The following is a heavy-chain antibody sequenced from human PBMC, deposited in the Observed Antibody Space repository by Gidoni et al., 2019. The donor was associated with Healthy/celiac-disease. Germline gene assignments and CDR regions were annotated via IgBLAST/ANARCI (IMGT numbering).Heavy chain of an antibody. V-gene: IGHV1-2*06. Sequence: QVQLVQSGAEVKKPGASVKVSCKASGYTFTGSYMHWVRQAPGQGLEWMGRIHPNSGGTNYAQKFQGRVTMTRDTSISTAYMELSRLRSDDTAVYYCARDLHGRIAAQQGPGGYWGQGTLVTVSS. D-gene: IGHD6-13*01. CDR2: IHPNSGGT. CDR1: GYTFTGSY. J-gene: IGHJ4*02. CDR3: ARDLHGRIAAQQGPGGY.